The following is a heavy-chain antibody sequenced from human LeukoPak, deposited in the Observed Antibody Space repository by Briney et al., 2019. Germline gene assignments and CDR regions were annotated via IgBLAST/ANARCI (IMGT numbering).Heavy chain of an antibody. Sequence: GGSLRLSCAASGFTFSSYSINWVRQAPGKGLEWVSSISSSSSYIYYADSVKGRFTISRDNAKNSLYLQMNSLRAEDTAVYYCARAGGLRYFDWLFDYWGQGTLVTVSS. CDR3: ARAGGLRYFDWLFDY. D-gene: IGHD3-9*01. J-gene: IGHJ4*02. CDR1: GFTFSSYS. CDR2: ISSSSSYI. V-gene: IGHV3-21*01.